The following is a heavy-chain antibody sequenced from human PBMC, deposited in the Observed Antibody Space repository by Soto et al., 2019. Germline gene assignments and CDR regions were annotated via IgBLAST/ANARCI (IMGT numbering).Heavy chain of an antibody. V-gene: IGHV1-3*01. Sequence: ASVKVSCKASGYTFTSYAMHWVRQAPGQRLEWMGWINAGNGNTKYSQKFQGRVTITRDTSASTAYMELSSLRSEDTAVYYCARSASPFNWFDPWGQGTLVTVSS. CDR3: ARSASPFNWFDP. CDR2: INAGNGNT. CDR1: GYTFTSYA. D-gene: IGHD5-18*01. J-gene: IGHJ5*02.